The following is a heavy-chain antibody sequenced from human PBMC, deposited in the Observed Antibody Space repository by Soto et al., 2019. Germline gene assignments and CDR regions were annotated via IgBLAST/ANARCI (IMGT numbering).Heavy chain of an antibody. CDR1: GYTFTSYA. V-gene: IGHV1-3*05. J-gene: IGHJ6*02. D-gene: IGHD3-10*01. CDR3: ARDNYDGSGWKDMDY. Sequence: QVQLVQSGAEEKKPGASVKVSCKASGYTFTSYAMHWVRQAPGQRLEWMGWISAGNGNTKYSQKFQGRVTITTDTSASTAYMELSSLRSEDTAVYYCARDNYDGSGWKDMDYWGQGTTVTVSS. CDR2: ISAGNGNT.